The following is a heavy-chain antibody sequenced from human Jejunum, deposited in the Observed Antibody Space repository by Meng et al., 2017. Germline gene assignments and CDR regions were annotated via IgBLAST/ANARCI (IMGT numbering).Heavy chain of an antibody. D-gene: IGHD5-18*01. CDR2: IGKAGDT. CDR3: AREIRGYSNGHYYYGIDV. Sequence: GESLKISCAASGFIFSTYDMHWVRQTPGQGLEWVSAIGKAGDTYYSGSVKGRFTISREDAKNSLYLQMNSLRAGDTALYYCAREIRGYSNGHYYYGIDVWGQGTTVTVSS. CDR1: GFIFSTYD. V-gene: IGHV3-13*01. J-gene: IGHJ6*02.